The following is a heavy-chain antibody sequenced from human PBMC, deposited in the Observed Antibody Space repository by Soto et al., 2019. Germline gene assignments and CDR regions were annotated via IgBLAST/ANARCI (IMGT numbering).Heavy chain of an antibody. CDR3: ARLRRLAD. CDR1: GFIFSSYW. D-gene: IGHD6-25*01. J-gene: IGHJ4*02. CDR2: IKQDGSER. V-gene: IGHV3-7*05. Sequence: EVQLVESGGDLVQPGGSLRLSCAASGFIFSSYWMSWVPQAPGKGLEWVANIKQDGSERNYLDSVKGRFTISRDNAKNSLYLLMDSLRAEDTGVYYCARLRRLADWGQGTLVTVAS.